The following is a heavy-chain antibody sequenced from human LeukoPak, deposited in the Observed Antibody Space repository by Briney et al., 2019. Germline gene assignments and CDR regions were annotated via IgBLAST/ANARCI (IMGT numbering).Heavy chain of an antibody. Sequence: GSLRLSCAASGFTFSSYSMNWVRQAPGKGLEWIGYIYYSGSTNYNPSLKSRVTISVDTSKNQFSLKLSSVTAADTAVYYCAREGGGGIVGATIDWGQGTLVTVSS. CDR2: IYYSGST. D-gene: IGHD1-26*01. V-gene: IGHV4-59*01. J-gene: IGHJ4*02. CDR3: AREGGGGIVGATID. CDR1: GFTFSSYS.